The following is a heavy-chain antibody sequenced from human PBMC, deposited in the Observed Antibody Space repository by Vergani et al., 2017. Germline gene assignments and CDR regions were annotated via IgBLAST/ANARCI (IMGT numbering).Heavy chain of an antibody. CDR2: SYVSGIT. CDR1: GASIKNDFYY. CDR3: ARDNKQLRPSAFDL. Sequence: QVQLQESGPGLVKPSQTLSLTCTVSGASIKNDFYYWPWIRQPAGKGLELIGRSYVSGITDYNSSLQSRVSMSVDKSKNQFSLTLTSVTAADTAVYYCARDNKQLRPSAFDLWGQGTMVTVSS. V-gene: IGHV4-61*02. D-gene: IGHD1-1*01. J-gene: IGHJ3*01.